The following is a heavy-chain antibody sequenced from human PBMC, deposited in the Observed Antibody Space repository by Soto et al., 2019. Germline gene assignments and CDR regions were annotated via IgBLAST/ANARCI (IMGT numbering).Heavy chain of an antibody. J-gene: IGHJ4*02. CDR2: ISYDGSNK. CDR3: ARDAAGQ. V-gene: IGHV3-30-3*01. Sequence: VQLVESGGGVVQPGRSLRLSCAASGFTFSSYAMHWVRQAPGKGLEWVAVISYDGSNKYYADSVKGRFTISRDNSKNTLYLQMNSLRAEDTAVYYCARDAAGQWGQGTLVTVSS. CDR1: GFTFSSYA. D-gene: IGHD6-25*01.